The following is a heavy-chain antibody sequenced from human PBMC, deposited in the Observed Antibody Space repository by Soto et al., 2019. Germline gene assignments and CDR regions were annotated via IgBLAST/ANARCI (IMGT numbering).Heavy chain of an antibody. J-gene: IGHJ6*02. V-gene: IGHV3-48*01. CDR3: ARDTPLWHRHSSYGTP. Sequence: EVQLVESGGGLVQPGGSLRLSCAASGFTFSSYSMNWVRPAPGKGLEWVSYISSSSSNIYYADSVKGRFTISRYNAKNSLYLQMHSLRAEDTAVYYCARDTPLWHRHSSYGTPWGPGTTVTVSS. D-gene: IGHD5-12*01. CDR2: ISSSSSNI. CDR1: GFTFSSYS.